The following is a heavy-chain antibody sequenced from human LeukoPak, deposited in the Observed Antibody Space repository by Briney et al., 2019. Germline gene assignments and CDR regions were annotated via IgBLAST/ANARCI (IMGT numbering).Heavy chain of an antibody. CDR1: GFTFSDYY. V-gene: IGHV3-11*01. CDR2: ISSSGSTI. J-gene: IGHJ1*01. Sequence: PGGSLRLSCAASGFTFSDYYMSWIRQAPGKGLEWVSYISSSGSTIYYADSAKGRFTISRDNAKNSLYLQMNSLRAEDTAVYYCARDPLRVSVVTASEYFRHWGQGTLVTVSS. CDR3: ARDPLRVSVVTASEYFRH. D-gene: IGHD2-21*02.